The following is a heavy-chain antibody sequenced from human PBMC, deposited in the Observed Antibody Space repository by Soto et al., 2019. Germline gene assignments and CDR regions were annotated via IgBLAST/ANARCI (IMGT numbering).Heavy chain of an antibody. V-gene: IGHV4-59*01. Sequence: SETVSVTCTVSGGSIRNVYWSWIRQAPGKGLEWIGFIFHSGNAKYNPSLKSRVTISVDTSKNQFSLSLDSVTAADTAVYFCARAHAPTLPFDSWGQGTLVTVS. CDR3: ARAHAPTLPFDS. J-gene: IGHJ4*01. CDR1: GGSIRNVY. D-gene: IGHD2-15*01. CDR2: IFHSGNA.